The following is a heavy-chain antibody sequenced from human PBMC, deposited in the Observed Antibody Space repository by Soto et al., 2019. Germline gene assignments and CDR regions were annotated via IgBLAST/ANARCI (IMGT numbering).Heavy chain of an antibody. Sequence: EVQLVESGGGLVKPGGSLRLSCEASGFSFSTYAMNWVRQAPGKGLEWVSSISTSSSYIKYADSLKGRFTISRDNAKSPLYLQMNGLRAEDTAVYYCARDYYGSGNYFNGMDVWGQGTTVTVAS. D-gene: IGHD3-10*01. V-gene: IGHV3-21*01. J-gene: IGHJ6*02. CDR3: ARDYYGSGNYFNGMDV. CDR1: GFSFSTYA. CDR2: ISTSSSYI.